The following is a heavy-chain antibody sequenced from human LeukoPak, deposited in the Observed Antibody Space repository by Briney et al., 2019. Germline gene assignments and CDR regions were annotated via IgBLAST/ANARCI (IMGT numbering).Heavy chain of an antibody. D-gene: IGHD3-3*01. CDR3: ALTYYDFWGGFWGFDF. V-gene: IGHV3-11*01. CDR2: ISSSGSTI. CDR1: GFTFSDYY. Sequence: GGSLRLSCAASGFTFSDYYMSWIRQAPGKGLEWVSYISSSGSTIYYADSVKGRFTISRDNAKNSLYLQMNSLRAEDTAVYYCALTYYDFWGGFWGFDFWGQGTLVTVSS. J-gene: IGHJ4*02.